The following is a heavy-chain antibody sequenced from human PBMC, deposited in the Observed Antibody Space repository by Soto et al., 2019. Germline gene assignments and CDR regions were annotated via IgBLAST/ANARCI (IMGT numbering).Heavy chain of an antibody. CDR1: GGTFSSYA. CDR3: ASGEIRIQLWLFQFDY. V-gene: IGHV1-69*01. CDR2: IIPIFGTA. Sequence: QVQLVQSGAEVKKPGSSVKVSCKASGGTFSSYAISWVRQAPGQGLEWMGGIIPIFGTANYAQKVQGRVTITADESTSTAYMELSSLRSEDTAVYYCASGEIRIQLWLFQFDYWGQGTLVTVSS. D-gene: IGHD5-18*01. J-gene: IGHJ4*02.